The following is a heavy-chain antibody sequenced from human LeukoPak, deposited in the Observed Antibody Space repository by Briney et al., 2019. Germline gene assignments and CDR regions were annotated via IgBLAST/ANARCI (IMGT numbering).Heavy chain of an antibody. CDR2: IHYSGST. Sequence: SETLSLTCTVSGGSLSGYYWGWIRQPPGKGLELIGYIHYSGSTKYNPSLDSRVTMSIDTSKNHFSLKLRSVTAADTAVYYCARDVDRAVVKDENWFDPWGQGTLVTVSS. CDR3: ARDVDRAVVKDENWFDP. CDR1: GGSLSGYY. V-gene: IGHV4-59*01. D-gene: IGHD5-18*01. J-gene: IGHJ5*02.